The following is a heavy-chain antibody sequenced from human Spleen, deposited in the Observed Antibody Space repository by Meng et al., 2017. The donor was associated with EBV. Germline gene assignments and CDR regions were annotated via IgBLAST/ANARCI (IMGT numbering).Heavy chain of an antibody. CDR3: AHRAGYSYGFSYFDS. J-gene: IGHJ4*02. Sequence: LMWSGPTLVSTPQTLTLTCTLSGFSLSTQGLGVGWVRQPPGKALEWLALIYWDGNKHYRTSLRTRLTITQDTSKNQVVLSMTNVDPVDTATYFCAHRAGYSYGFSYFDSWGQGTLVTVSS. CDR1: GFSLSTQGLG. D-gene: IGHD5-18*01. V-gene: IGHV2-5*02. CDR2: IYWDGNK.